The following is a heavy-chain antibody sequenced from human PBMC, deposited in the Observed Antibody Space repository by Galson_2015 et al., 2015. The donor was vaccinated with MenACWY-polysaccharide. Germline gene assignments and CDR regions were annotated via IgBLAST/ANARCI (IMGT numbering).Heavy chain of an antibody. J-gene: IGHJ4*02. CDR3: ARGYSGYD. D-gene: IGHD5-12*01. V-gene: IGHV3-74*01. CDR2: IKSDGSST. Sequence: SLRLSCAASGFTFSTYWMHWVCQAPGKGLVWVSRIKSDGSSTSYADSVKGRFTISRDNAKNTLYLQMNSLRAEDTAVYYCARGYSGYDWDQGTLVTVSS. CDR1: GFTFSTYW.